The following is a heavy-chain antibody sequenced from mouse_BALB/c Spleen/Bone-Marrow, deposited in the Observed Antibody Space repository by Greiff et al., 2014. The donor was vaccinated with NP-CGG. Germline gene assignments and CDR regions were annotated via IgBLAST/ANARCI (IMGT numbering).Heavy chain of an antibody. D-gene: IGHD2-1*01. CDR2: INPNNGDS. CDR1: GYSFADYY. CDR3: ARSDYGYYYYAMDY. J-gene: IGHJ4*01. Sequence: VQLKQSGPELAMPGASVKMSCKASGYSFADYYMNWVKQSHGKSLEWIGVINPNNGDSFYNQKFKGKATLTVDKSSSTAYMKHDSLTSEDSALYYCARSDYGYYYYAMDYWGQGTSVTVSS. V-gene: IGHV1-18*01.